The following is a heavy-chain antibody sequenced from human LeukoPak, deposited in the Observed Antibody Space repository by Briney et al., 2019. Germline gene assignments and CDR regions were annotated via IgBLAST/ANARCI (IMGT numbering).Heavy chain of an antibody. Sequence: GGSLRLSCAASGFTFSNAWMNWVRQAPGKGLEWVGRIKSKTGGGTTDYAAPVKGRFTISRDDSKNTLYLQMNSLKTEDTAVYYCTTSYGGFLDYWGQGTLVTVSS. CDR1: GFTFSNAW. V-gene: IGHV3-15*01. CDR2: IKSKTGGGTT. D-gene: IGHD4-23*01. J-gene: IGHJ4*02. CDR3: TTSYGGFLDY.